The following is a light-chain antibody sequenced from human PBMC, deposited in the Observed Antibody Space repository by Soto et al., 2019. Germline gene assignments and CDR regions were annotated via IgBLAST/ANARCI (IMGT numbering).Light chain of an antibody. V-gene: IGKV3-11*01. J-gene: IGKJ5*01. Sequence: EIVFTQSPGTLSLSPGERATLSCRASQSVSSYLAWYQQKPGQAPRLLIYDASNRATGIPARFSGSGSGTDFTLTISSLEPEDFAVYYCQQRSNWPPDTFGQGTRLEI. CDR2: DAS. CDR3: QQRSNWPPDT. CDR1: QSVSSY.